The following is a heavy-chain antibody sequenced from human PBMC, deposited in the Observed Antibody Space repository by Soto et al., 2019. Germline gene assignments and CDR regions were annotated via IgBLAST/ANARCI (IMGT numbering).Heavy chain of an antibody. CDR2: IYYSGST. Sequence: QVQLQESGPGLVKPSQTLSLTCTVSGGSISSGDYYWSWIRQPPGKGLEWIGYIYYSGSTYYNPSLKSRVTISVDTSKNQFSMKLSSVTAADTAVCYCARYYGDYLNWFDPWGQGTLVTVSS. J-gene: IGHJ5*02. CDR1: GGSISSGDYY. V-gene: IGHV4-30-4*01. D-gene: IGHD4-17*01. CDR3: ARYYGDYLNWFDP.